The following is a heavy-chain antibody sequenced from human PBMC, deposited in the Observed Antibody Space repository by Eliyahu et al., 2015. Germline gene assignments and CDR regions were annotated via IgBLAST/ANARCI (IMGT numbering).Heavy chain of an antibody. D-gene: IGHD2-21*01. Sequence: QVQLQESGPGLVKPSETLSLTCXVXGGSISSYYWSWIRQPPGKGLEWIGDIYYSGSTNYNPSLKSRVTISVDTSKNQFSLKLSSVTAADTAVYYCARAPAGRFLDVWGQGTTVTVSS. J-gene: IGHJ6*02. CDR2: IYYSGST. CDR1: GGSISSYY. CDR3: ARAPAGRFLDV. V-gene: IGHV4-59*01.